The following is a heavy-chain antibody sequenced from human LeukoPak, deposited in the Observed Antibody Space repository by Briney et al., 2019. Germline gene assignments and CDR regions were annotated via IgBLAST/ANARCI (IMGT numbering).Heavy chain of an antibody. J-gene: IGHJ3*02. CDR1: RFTFSSYA. V-gene: IGHV3-23*01. Sequence: GGSLRLSCAASRFTFSSYAMSWVRQAPGKGLEWVSAISGSGGSTYYADSVKGRFTISRDNSKNTLYLQMNSLRAEDTAVYYCAKSLGYSSGIDAFDIWGQGTMVTVSS. CDR2: ISGSGGST. D-gene: IGHD6-19*01. CDR3: AKSLGYSSGIDAFDI.